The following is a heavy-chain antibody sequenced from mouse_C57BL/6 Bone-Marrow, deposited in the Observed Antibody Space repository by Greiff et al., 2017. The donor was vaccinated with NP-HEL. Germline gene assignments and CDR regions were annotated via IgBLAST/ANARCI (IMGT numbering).Heavy chain of an antibody. Sequence: VQLQQSGAELVKPGASVKLSCKASGYTFTSYWMHWVKQRPGRGLEWIGRIDPNSGGTKYNEKFKSKATLTVDKPSSTAYMQLSSLTSEDSAVYYCAREVRLANWDGRDYWGQGTTLTVSS. CDR3: AREVRLANWDGRDY. CDR2: IDPNSGGT. J-gene: IGHJ2*01. V-gene: IGHV1-72*01. D-gene: IGHD4-1*01. CDR1: GYTFTSYW.